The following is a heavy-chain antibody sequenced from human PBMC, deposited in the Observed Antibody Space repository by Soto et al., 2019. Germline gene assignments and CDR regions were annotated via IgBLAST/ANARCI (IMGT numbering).Heavy chain of an antibody. D-gene: IGHD1-26*01. CDR2: IKQDGSEK. Sequence: GGSLRLSCAASGFTFSSYWMSWVRQAPGKGLEWVANIKQDGSEKYYVDSVKGRFTISRDNAKNSLYLQMNSLRAEDTAVYYCARTIYSGSYFGAFDIWGQGTMVTVSS. V-gene: IGHV3-7*03. J-gene: IGHJ3*02. CDR1: GFTFSSYW. CDR3: ARTIYSGSYFGAFDI.